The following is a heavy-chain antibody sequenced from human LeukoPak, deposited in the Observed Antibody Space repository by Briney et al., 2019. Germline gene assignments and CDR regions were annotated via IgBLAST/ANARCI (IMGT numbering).Heavy chain of an antibody. CDR2: IKQDGSEK. Sequence: PGGSLRLSCAASGFTFSSYWVSWVRQAPGKGLEWVANIKQDGSEKYYVDSVKGRFTISRDNAKNSLYLQMNSLRAEDTAVYYCARWGIAAAGTTFFDYWGQGSLVTVSS. CDR3: ARWGIAAAGTTFFDY. V-gene: IGHV3-7*01. CDR1: GFTFSSYW. J-gene: IGHJ4*02. D-gene: IGHD6-13*01.